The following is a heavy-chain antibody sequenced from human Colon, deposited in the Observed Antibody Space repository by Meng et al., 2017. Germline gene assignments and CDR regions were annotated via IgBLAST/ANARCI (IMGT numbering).Heavy chain of an antibody. Sequence: QVQLVVFGGGAVQPGRSLSLSCAASGFTFSTYGMLWVRQAPGEGLEWVAVFWYDGVNKFYADSVKGRFTISRDNSKSTLYLQMNSLRAEDTAVYYCARETVVGLYDYWGQGTLVTVSS. CDR1: GFTFSTYG. J-gene: IGHJ4*02. D-gene: IGHD1-26*01. V-gene: IGHV3-33*01. CDR3: ARETVVGLYDY. CDR2: FWYDGVNK.